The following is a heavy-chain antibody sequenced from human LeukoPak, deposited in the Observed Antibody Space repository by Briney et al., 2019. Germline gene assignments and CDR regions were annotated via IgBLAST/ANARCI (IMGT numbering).Heavy chain of an antibody. CDR3: AKDQSTGGEYFDY. D-gene: IGHD3-10*01. CDR2: ISSSSSYI. J-gene: IGHJ4*02. V-gene: IGHV3-21*01. CDR1: GFTFSSYS. Sequence: GWSLRLSCAASGFTFSSYSMNWVRQAPGKGLEWVSSISSSSSYIYYADSVKGRFTISRDNSKNTLHLQMNSLRAEDTAVYYCAKDQSTGGEYFDYWGQGTLVTVSS.